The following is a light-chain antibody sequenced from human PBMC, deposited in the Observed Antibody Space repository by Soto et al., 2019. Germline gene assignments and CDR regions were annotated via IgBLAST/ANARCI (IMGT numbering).Light chain of an antibody. CDR3: SSYTSSSKV. V-gene: IGLV2-14*01. Sequence: QSALTQPASVSGSPGQSITISCTGTSSDVGGYNYVSWYQQHPGKPPKLMIYEVSNRPSGVSNRFSGSKSGNTASLTISGLQAEDEADYYCSSYTSSSKVFGTGTKLTVL. J-gene: IGLJ1*01. CDR2: EVS. CDR1: SSDVGGYNY.